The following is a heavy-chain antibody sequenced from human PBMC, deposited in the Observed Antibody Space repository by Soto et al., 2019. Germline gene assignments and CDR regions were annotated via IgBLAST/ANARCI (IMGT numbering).Heavy chain of an antibody. Sequence: GSLRLSCAASGFTFSSYAMSWVRQAPGKGLEWVSAISGSGGSTYYADSVKGRFTISRDNSKNTLYLQMNSLRAEDTAVYYCAKDYGYCSGGSCYVTGYYYYYMDVWGKGTTVTVSS. J-gene: IGHJ6*03. CDR1: GFTFSSYA. D-gene: IGHD2-15*01. CDR3: AKDYGYCSGGSCYVTGYYYYYMDV. V-gene: IGHV3-23*01. CDR2: ISGSGGST.